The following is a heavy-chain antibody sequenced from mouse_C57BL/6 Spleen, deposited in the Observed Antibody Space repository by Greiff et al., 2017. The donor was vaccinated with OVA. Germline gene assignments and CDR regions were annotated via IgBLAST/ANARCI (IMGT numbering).Heavy chain of an antibody. CDR1: GFTFSSYA. CDR2: ISDGGSYT. CDR3: ARDPDYYGSSHWYFDV. J-gene: IGHJ1*03. D-gene: IGHD1-1*01. Sequence: EVKVVESGGGLVKPGGSLKLSCAASGFTFSSYAMSWVRQTPEKRLEWVATISDGGSYTYYPDNVKGRFTISRDNAKNNLYLQMSHLKSEDTAMYYCARDPDYYGSSHWYFDVWGTGTTVTVSS. V-gene: IGHV5-4*01.